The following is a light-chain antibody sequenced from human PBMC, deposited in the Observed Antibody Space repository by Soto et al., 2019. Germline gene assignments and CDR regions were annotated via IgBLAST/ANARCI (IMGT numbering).Light chain of an antibody. CDR3: SSYTSSSTYV. CDR1: SSDVGGYIY. J-gene: IGLJ1*01. Sequence: QSVLTQPASVSVSPGQSITSSCTGTSSDVGGYIYVSWYQQHPGKAPKLMIYEVSSRPSGVSNRFSGSKSGNTASLTISGLQAEDEADYYCSSYTSSSTYVFGTGTKVTVL. CDR2: EVS. V-gene: IGLV2-14*01.